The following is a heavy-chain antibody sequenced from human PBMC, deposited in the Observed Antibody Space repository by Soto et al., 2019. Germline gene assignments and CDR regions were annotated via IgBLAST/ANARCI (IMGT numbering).Heavy chain of an antibody. Sequence: SETLSLTCTVSGGSISSNIYYWGWIRQPPGKGLEWIGNIHYSGSTYYDSSLKSRVTISVDTSKNQFSLKLSSVTAADTAIYYCARSVSVTTFWFNWLDPWGQGALVTVSS. V-gene: IGHV4-39*07. CDR2: IHYSGST. D-gene: IGHD4-17*01. J-gene: IGHJ5*02. CDR3: ARSVSVTTFWFNWLDP. CDR1: GGSISSNIYY.